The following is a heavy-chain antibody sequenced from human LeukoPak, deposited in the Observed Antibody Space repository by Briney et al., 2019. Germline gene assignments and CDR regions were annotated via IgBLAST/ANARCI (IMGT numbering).Heavy chain of an antibody. CDR3: ASIYDSTDDAFDI. J-gene: IGHJ3*02. Sequence: GYIYYSGSTNYTPSLKSRVTISVDTSKNQFSLKLSSVTAADTAVYYCASIYDSTDDAFDIWGQGTMVTVSS. CDR2: IYYSGST. D-gene: IGHD3-22*01. V-gene: IGHV4-59*08.